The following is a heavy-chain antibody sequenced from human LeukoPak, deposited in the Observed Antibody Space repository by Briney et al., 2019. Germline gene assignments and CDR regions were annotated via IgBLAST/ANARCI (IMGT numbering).Heavy chain of an antibody. CDR3: ARATMTFDY. CDR1: YA. D-gene: IGHD4-17*01. CDR2: ISGSSNT. V-gene: IGHV3-23*01. J-gene: IGHJ4*02. Sequence: YAMXWXRQAPGKGLEWVSSISGSSNTYYTDSVKGRFTISRDNSENTLYLQMNSLRAEDTAVYYCARATMTFDYWGQGTLVTVSS.